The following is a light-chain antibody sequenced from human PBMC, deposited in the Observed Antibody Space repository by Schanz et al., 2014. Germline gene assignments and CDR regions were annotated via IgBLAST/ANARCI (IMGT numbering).Light chain of an antibody. CDR3: CSYAGSSTWV. Sequence: QSALTQPASVSGSPGQSITISCTGTSSDVGGYKYVSWYQQHPGKAPKLMIYDVSNRPSGVSIRFSGSKSGNTASLTISGLQAEDEADYYCCSYAGSSTWVFGGGTKLTVL. CDR1: SSDVGGYKY. J-gene: IGLJ3*02. CDR2: DVS. V-gene: IGLV2-14*01.